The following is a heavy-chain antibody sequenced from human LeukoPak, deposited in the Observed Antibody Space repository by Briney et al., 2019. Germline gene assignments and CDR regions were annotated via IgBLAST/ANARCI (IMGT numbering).Heavy chain of an antibody. CDR2: ICGSGGST. CDR1: GFPFSSYA. Sequence: PGGSLRLSCAASGFPFSSYAMRWVPHAPGKGVEWVSAICGSGGSTYYADSVKGRFNLSRDNSKNTLYLQMNSVRADDTSVYYCAKDAIATPLCYWGQGTLVTVSS. CDR3: AKDAIATPLCY. J-gene: IGHJ4*02. D-gene: IGHD5-24*01. V-gene: IGHV3-23*01.